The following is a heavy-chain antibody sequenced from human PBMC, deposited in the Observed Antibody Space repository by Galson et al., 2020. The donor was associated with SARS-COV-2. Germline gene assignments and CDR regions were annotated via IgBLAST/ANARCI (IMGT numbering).Heavy chain of an antibody. V-gene: IGHV4-30-4*01. J-gene: IGHJ4*02. Sequence: SETLYLTCTVSGGSIRSGDFSWSWIRQTPGKGLEWLGYMFYSGSRYYNPSLKSRVTISLDTSENQFSLKLSSVTAADTAVYYCARGGYDYFDYWGQGTLVTVSS. CDR1: GGSIRSGDFS. D-gene: IGHD3-3*01. CDR3: ARGGYDYFDY. CDR2: MFYSGSR.